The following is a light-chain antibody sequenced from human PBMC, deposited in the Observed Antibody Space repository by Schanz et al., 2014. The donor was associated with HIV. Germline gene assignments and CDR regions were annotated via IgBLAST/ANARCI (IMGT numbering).Light chain of an antibody. CDR2: ATS. CDR1: QRLSSSY. Sequence: EIVLTQSPGSLSLSPGGRATLSCGASQRLSSSYLAWYQQKRDQPPRLVIYATSTRADGIPDRFSGTGSGTDFTLTISRLEPEDFAVYYCQQSGDSGGTFGGGTKVDMK. J-gene: IGKJ4*01. CDR3: QQSGDSGGT. V-gene: IGKV3-20*01.